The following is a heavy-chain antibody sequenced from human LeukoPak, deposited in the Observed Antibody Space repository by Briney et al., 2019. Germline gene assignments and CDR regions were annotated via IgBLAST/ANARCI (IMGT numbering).Heavy chain of an antibody. D-gene: IGHD5-12*01. CDR1: GFTFSSYG. V-gene: IGHV3-30*18. Sequence: GSLRLSCAASGFTFSSYGMHWVRQAPGKGLEWMAVISYDGSNKYYADSVKGRFTISRDNSKNTLYLQMNSLRAEDTAVYYCAKMGDSGYEFDYWGQGTLVTVSS. J-gene: IGHJ4*02. CDR3: AKMGDSGYEFDY. CDR2: ISYDGSNK.